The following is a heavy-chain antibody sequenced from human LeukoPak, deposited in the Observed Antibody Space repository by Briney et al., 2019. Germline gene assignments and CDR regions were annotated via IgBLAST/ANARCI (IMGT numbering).Heavy chain of an antibody. Sequence: GGSLRLSCSASGFTFSSYWMSWVRQAPGKGLEWVANIKQDGSEKYYVDSVKGRFTISRDNAKNSLYLQMNSLRAEDTAVYYCASDPITIFGVADDYWGQGTLVTVSS. V-gene: IGHV3-7*01. CDR2: IKQDGSEK. CDR1: GFTFSSYW. J-gene: IGHJ4*02. CDR3: ASDPITIFGVADDY. D-gene: IGHD3-3*01.